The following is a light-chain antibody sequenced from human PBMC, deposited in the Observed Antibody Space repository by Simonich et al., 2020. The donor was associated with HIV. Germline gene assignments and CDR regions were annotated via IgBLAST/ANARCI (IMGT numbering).Light chain of an antibody. V-gene: IGLV2-14*03. Sequence: QSALTQPVSVSGSPGQSITISCTGTSSDVGGYNYVSWYQQHPGKAPKLMIYEVSNRPSGVSTRFVGSKSGNTASLTISGLQAEDEGDYYCSSSTSSSTLVFGGGTKVTVL. CDR1: SSDVGGYNY. CDR2: EVS. CDR3: SSSTSSSTLV. J-gene: IGLJ2*01.